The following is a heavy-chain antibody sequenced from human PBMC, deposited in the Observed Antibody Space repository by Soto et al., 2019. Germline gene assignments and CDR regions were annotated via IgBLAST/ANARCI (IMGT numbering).Heavy chain of an antibody. V-gene: IGHV3-23*01. CDR3: AKVYYYDSSGYYDY. J-gene: IGHJ4*02. D-gene: IGHD3-22*01. Sequence: LRLSCASSGFTFSSYAMSWVRQAPGKGLEWVSAISGSGGSTYYADSVKGRFTISRDNSKNTLYLQMNSLRAEDTAVYYCAKVYYYDSSGYYDYWGQGTLVTVSS. CDR1: GFTFSSYA. CDR2: ISGSGGST.